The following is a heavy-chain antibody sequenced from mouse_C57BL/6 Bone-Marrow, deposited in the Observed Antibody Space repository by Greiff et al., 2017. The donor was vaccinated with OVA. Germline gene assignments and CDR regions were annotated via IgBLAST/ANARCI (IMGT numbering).Heavy chain of an antibody. CDR2: IDPSDSYT. Sequence: QVQLQQPGAELVKPGASVKLSCKASGYTFTSYWMQWVKQRPGQGLEWIGEIDPSDSYTNYNQKFKGKATLTVDTSSSTAYMQLSSLTSEDSAVYYCAGYYGLADWGQGTLVTVSA. V-gene: IGHV1-50*01. CDR3: AGYYGLAD. CDR1: GYTFTSYW. J-gene: IGHJ3*01. D-gene: IGHD2-3*01.